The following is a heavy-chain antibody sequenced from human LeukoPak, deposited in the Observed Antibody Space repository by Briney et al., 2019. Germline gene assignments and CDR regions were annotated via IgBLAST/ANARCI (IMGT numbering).Heavy chain of an antibody. Sequence: GGSLRLSCAASGFTVSSNYMSWVRQAPGKGLEWVSVIYSGGSTYYADSVKGRFTISRDNSKNTMYLQMNSLRAEDTAVYYCAKGWQLAPGAGGHFFDYWGQGTLVTVSS. CDR1: GFTVSSNY. CDR2: IYSGGST. V-gene: IGHV3-53*01. CDR3: AKGWQLAPGAGGHFFDY. J-gene: IGHJ4*02. D-gene: IGHD6-6*01.